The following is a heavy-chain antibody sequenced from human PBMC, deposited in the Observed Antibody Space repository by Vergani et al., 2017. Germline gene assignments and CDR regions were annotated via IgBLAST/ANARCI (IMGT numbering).Heavy chain of an antibody. Sequence: QVQLVQSGAEVKKPGSSVKVSCKASGGIFSSYAISWVRQAPGQGFEGMGGIIPIFGTANYSQKFQGRVTITAAEATSTAYMELSSLRSEDTAVYYCARASNEMATIEDYWGQGTLVTVSS. CDR1: GGIFSSYA. CDR3: ARASNEMATIEDY. D-gene: IGHD5-24*01. CDR2: IIPIFGTA. V-gene: IGHV1-69*01. J-gene: IGHJ4*02.